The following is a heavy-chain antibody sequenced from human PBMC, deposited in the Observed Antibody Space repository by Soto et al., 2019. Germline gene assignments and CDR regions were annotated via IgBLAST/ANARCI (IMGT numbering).Heavy chain of an antibody. J-gene: IGHJ6*03. D-gene: IGHD3-10*01. CDR2: IKQDGSEK. CDR1: GFTFSSYW. V-gene: IGHV3-7*01. Sequence: GGSLRLSCAASGFTFSSYWMSWVRQAPGKGLEWVANIKQDGSEKYYVDSVKGRFTISRDNAKNSLYLQMNSLRAEDTAVYYCARARAYYGSGSYSSYYYYYMDVWGKGTTVTVSS. CDR3: ARARAYYGSGSYSSYYYYYMDV.